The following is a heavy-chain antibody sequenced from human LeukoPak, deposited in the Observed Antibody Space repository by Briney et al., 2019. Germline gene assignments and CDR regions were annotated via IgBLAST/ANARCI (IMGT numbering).Heavy chain of an antibody. CDR3: ARHMKNPGPYYYYYMDV. CDR1: GGSISSGSYY. Sequence: PSETLSLTCTVSGGSISSGSYYWSWIRQPAGKGLEWIGRIYTSGSTNYNPSLKSRVTISVDTSKNQFSLKLSSVTAADTAVYYCARHMKNPGPYYYYYMDVWGKGTTVTVSS. V-gene: IGHV4-61*02. CDR2: IYTSGST. J-gene: IGHJ6*03.